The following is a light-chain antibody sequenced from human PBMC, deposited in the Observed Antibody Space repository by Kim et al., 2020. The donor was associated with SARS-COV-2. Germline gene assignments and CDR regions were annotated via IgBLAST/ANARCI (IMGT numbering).Light chain of an antibody. CDR1: QSISAY. CDR2: GVS. V-gene: IGKV1-39*01. J-gene: IGKJ4*01. Sequence: ASVGDRVIITCRASQSISAYINWYQQQPGKPPKLLIYGVSDLQSGVPSRFSGSGSGTDSTLTISNVQPEDSATYYCQQSYSLPLTFGGGTKVDIK. CDR3: QQSYSLPLT.